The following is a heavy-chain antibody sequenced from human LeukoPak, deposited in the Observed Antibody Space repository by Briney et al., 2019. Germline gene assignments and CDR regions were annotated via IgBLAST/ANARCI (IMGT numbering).Heavy chain of an antibody. CDR3: ARVRAHYDFWSSYPTKLRANRFDP. J-gene: IGHJ5*02. V-gene: IGHV4-34*01. Sequence: SETLSLTCAVYGGSFSGYYWSWIRQPPGKGLEWIGEINHSGSTNYNPSLKSRVTVSVDTSKNQFSLKLSSVTAADTAVYYCARVRAHYDFWSSYPTKLRANRFDPWGQGTLVTVSS. CDR2: INHSGST. CDR1: GGSFSGYY. D-gene: IGHD3-3*01.